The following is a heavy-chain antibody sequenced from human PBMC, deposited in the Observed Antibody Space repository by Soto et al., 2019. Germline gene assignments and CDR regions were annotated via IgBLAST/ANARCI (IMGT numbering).Heavy chain of an antibody. Sequence: GGSLRLSCAASGFTFSSYSMNWVREAPGKGLEWVSSISSSSSYIYYADSVKGRFTISRDNAKNSLYLQMNSLRAEDTAVYYCARGWDSSSWSDAFDIWGQGTMVTVSS. CDR1: GFTFSSYS. CDR3: ARGWDSSSWSDAFDI. J-gene: IGHJ3*02. CDR2: ISSSSSYI. D-gene: IGHD6-13*01. V-gene: IGHV3-21*01.